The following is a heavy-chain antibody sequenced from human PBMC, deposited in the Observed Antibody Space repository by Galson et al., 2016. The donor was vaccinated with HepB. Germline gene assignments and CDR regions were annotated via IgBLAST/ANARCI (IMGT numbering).Heavy chain of an antibody. CDR1: GDSISSTSYY. CDR2: ISYSGST. Sequence: LSLTCTVSGDSISSTSYYWGWIRQPPGKGLEWIGSISYSGSTYYNPSLKSRVTISANTSKKQFSLKLSSVTAADTAVNYCARRYNWNDTLFDYWGQGTLVTVSS. V-gene: IGHV4-39*01. J-gene: IGHJ4*02. CDR3: ARRYNWNDTLFDY. D-gene: IGHD1-1*01.